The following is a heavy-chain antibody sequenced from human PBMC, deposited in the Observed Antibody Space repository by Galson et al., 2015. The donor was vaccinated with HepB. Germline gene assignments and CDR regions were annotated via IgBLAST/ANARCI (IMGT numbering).Heavy chain of an antibody. J-gene: IGHJ6*02. D-gene: IGHD4-17*01. V-gene: IGHV3-53*01. Sequence: SLRLSCAASGFTVSSNYMSWVRQAPGKGLEWVEVIYSGGSTYYADSVKGRFTISRDNSKNTLYLQMNSLRAEDTAVYYCARDQPLDYGDHPAPGYYGMDVWGQGTTVTVSS. CDR1: GFTVSSNY. CDR3: ARDQPLDYGDHPAPGYYGMDV. CDR2: IYSGGST.